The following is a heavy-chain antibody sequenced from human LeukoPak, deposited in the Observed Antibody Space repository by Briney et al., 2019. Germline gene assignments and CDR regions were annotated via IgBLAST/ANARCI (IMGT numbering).Heavy chain of an antibody. CDR3: ARARHYYDILTGYI. V-gene: IGHV4-34*01. J-gene: IGHJ3*02. D-gene: IGHD3-9*01. CDR1: SGSFSGYY. CDR2: INHSGST. Sequence: SETLSLTCAVYSGSFSGYYWSWIRQPPGKGLEWIGEINHSGSTNYNPSLKSRVTISVDTSKNQFSLKLSSVTAADTAVYYCARARHYYDILTGYIWGQGTMVTVSS.